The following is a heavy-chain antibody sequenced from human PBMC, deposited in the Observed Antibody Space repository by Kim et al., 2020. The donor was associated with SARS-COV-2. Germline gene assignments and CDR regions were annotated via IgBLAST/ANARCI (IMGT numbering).Heavy chain of an antibody. Sequence: GKRTYAQKVQGRVSMTTDTFTSTVYMERRSLRSDDTAVYYCARKSGAWFDPWGQGTLVTVSS. V-gene: IGHV1-18*01. CDR2: GKR. J-gene: IGHJ5*02. D-gene: IGHD3-10*01. CDR3: ARKSGAWFDP.